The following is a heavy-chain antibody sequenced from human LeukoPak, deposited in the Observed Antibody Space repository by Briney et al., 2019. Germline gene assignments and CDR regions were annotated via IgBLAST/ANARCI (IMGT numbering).Heavy chain of an antibody. CDR1: GFTVSSEY. V-gene: IGHV3-53*01. D-gene: IGHD3-10*01. CDR2: IYSAGNT. Sequence: PGGSLRLSCAASGFTVSSEYMSWVRQAPGQGLEWVSAIYSAGNTYYAASVKGRFTISRDNSENTLYLQMNSLGAEDTAVYYCARSILDGSGSYYMAYWGQGTLVTVSS. CDR3: ARSILDGSGSYYMAY. J-gene: IGHJ4*02.